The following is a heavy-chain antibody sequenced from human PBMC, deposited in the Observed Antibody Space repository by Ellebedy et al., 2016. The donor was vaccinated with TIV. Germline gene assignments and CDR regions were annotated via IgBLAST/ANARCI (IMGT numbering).Heavy chain of an antibody. Sequence: GESLKISCAASGFAFSSYAMSWVRQAPGKGLEWVSTIDKSGRSTYFADSVKGRFTISRDNSQDTVHLQMHSLRAEDTAVYYCTKRGVAWAAFDIWGPGTLVTVSS. D-gene: IGHD7-27*01. CDR2: IDKSGRST. CDR1: GFAFSSYA. J-gene: IGHJ3*02. V-gene: IGHV3-23*05. CDR3: TKRGVAWAAFDI.